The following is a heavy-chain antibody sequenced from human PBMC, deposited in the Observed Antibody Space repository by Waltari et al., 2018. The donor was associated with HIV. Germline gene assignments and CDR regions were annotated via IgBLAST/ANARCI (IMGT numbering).Heavy chain of an antibody. CDR1: GCTFDDYA. D-gene: IGHD3-22*01. Sequence: EVQLVESGGGLVQPGRSVRFSCAASGCTFDDYAMHWARQAPGKGLEWVPGISWNSGSIGYADSVKGRFTISRDGAKKSLYLQMNSLRAEDTALYYCAKDINLGDYYDTTAWGQGTLVTVSS. CDR3: AKDINLGDYYDTTA. CDR2: ISWNSGSI. J-gene: IGHJ4*02. V-gene: IGHV3-9*01.